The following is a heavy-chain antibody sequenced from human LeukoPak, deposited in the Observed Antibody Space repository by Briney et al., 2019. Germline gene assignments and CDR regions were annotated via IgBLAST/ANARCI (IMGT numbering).Heavy chain of an antibody. CDR1: GFAFSSYG. Sequence: GGSLGLSCAASGFAFSSYGMHWVRQAPGKGLEWVAVIWYDGSNKYYADSVKGRFTISRDNSKNTLYLQMNSLRAEDTAVYYCARVTITEDAFDIWGQGTMVTVSS. D-gene: IGHD5-12*01. V-gene: IGHV3-33*01. CDR2: IWYDGSNK. J-gene: IGHJ3*02. CDR3: ARVTITEDAFDI.